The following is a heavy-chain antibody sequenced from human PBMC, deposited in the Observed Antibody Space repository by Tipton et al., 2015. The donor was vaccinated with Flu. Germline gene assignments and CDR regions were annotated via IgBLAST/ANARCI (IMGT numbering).Heavy chain of an antibody. CDR3: ARRDFSNYVSEPKNWFDP. D-gene: IGHD4-11*01. Sequence: LRLSCSVSGGSINSYYWAWIRQPPGKGLEWIGNIHRSGNTYRNSSLKSRVTISVDKSKNQFSLKLTSVTAADTAVYYCARRDFSNYVSEPKNWFDPWGPGTLVTVSS. V-gene: IGHV4-59*08. J-gene: IGHJ5*02. CDR1: GGSINSYY. CDR2: IHRSGNT.